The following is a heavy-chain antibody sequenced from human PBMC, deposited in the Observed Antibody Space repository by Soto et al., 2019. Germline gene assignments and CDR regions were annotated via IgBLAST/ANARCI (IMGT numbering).Heavy chain of an antibody. J-gene: IGHJ6*02. Sequence: GGSLRLSCAASGFTFSSYGMHWVRQAPGKGLDWVAVISYDGSNKYYADSVKGRFTISRDNSKNTLYLQMNSLRAEDTAVYYCANSPYYDYSAMDVWGHGTTGTSP. CDR1: GFTFSSYG. CDR2: ISYDGSNK. V-gene: IGHV3-30*18. CDR3: ANSPYYDYSAMDV.